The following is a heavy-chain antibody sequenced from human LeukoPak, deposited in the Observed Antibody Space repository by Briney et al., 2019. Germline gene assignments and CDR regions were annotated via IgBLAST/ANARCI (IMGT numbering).Heavy chain of an antibody. J-gene: IGHJ4*02. CDR3: GRGGGTVDY. V-gene: IGHV4-59*01. Sequence: WETLSLTCTVSGDSISSFIRSWIRQPPGKGPVWVGYIYDSGKTTYNASLINRVTISVDTSNSHFSLTLISVTTAETTAFYCGRGGGTVDYSGQGTLVTASS. CDR1: GDSISSFI. CDR2: IYDSGKT. D-gene: IGHD3-16*01.